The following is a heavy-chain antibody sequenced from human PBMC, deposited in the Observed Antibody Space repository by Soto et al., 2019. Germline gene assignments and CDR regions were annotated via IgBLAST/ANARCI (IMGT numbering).Heavy chain of an antibody. D-gene: IGHD3-9*01. V-gene: IGHV4-39*01. J-gene: IGHJ6*02. CDR3: FRVVNSPGYYYYGVDV. CDR2: VYRSGST. Sequence: SETLSLTCTVSGGSITSGEYYWGWIRQPPGKGLEWIGNVYRSGSTFYNPSLKSRLTISVDTSKNQFSLKLSSVSAADTAVYYCFRVVNSPGYYYYGVDVWGQGTTVTVSS. CDR1: GGSITSGEYY.